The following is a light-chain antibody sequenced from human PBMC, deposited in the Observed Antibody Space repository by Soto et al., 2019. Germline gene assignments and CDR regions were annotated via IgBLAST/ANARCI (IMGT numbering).Light chain of an antibody. CDR2: AAS. V-gene: IGKV1-9*01. J-gene: IGKJ1*01. CDR1: QGISSY. CDR3: QQYSSYPWT. Sequence: DIQLTQSPSFLSASVGDRVTITCRASQGISSYLAWYQQKPGKAPKLLIYAASTLQSGVPSRFSGSESGTEFTLTISRLQSEDFATYYCQQYSSYPWTFGQGTKV.